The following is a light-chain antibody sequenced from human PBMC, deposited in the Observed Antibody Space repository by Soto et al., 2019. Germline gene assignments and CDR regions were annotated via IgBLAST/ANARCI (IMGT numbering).Light chain of an antibody. CDR1: QNISTN. V-gene: IGKV3-15*01. CDR2: GPT. CDR3: QQYNNWPPDT. J-gene: IGKJ2*01. Sequence: EIVMTQSPVTLSVSPGERATLSCRASQNISTNLAWYQQKPGQAPRLLIYGPTSMSTGIPDRFSGSGYGTEFTLTIRSLQPEDCAVYYCQQYNNWPPDTFGQGTKLEIK.